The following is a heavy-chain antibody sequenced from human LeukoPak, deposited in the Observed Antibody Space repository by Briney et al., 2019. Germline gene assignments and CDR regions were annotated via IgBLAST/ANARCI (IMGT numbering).Heavy chain of an antibody. D-gene: IGHD4-17*01. CDR3: ASQAVSRWNYFDY. Sequence: PSETLSLTCTVSGYSISSGYYWSWIRQPPGKGLEWIGYIYYSGSTNYNPSLKSRVTISVDTSKNQFSLKLSSVTAADTAVYYCASQAVSRWNYFDYWGQGTLVTVSS. CDR1: GYSISSGYY. CDR2: IYYSGST. V-gene: IGHV4-61*01. J-gene: IGHJ4*02.